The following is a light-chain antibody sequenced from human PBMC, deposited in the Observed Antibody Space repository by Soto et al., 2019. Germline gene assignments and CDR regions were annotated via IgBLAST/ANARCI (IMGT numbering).Light chain of an antibody. Sequence: QSVLTQPPSVSAAPGQTVTISCSGSSSNLGNNYVSWYQQLPGRAPKLLIYDNNKRPSGIPDRFSGAKSGTSATLGITGLQTGDEADYYCGTWDSSLSAVVFGGGTKLTVL. CDR3: GTWDSSLSAVV. J-gene: IGLJ2*01. V-gene: IGLV1-51*01. CDR2: DNN. CDR1: SSNLGNNY.